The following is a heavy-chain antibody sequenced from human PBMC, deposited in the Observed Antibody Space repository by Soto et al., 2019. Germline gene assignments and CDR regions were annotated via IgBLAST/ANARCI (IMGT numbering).Heavy chain of an antibody. CDR2: ISAYNGNT. D-gene: IGHD1-26*01. V-gene: IGHV1-18*01. CDR1: GYTFTSYG. Sequence: QVQLVQSGAEVKKPGASVKVSCKASGYTFTSYGISWVRQAPGQGLEWMGWISAYNGNTKYAQKLQGRVTTTTDTSTSPANMELRSLRSDDTAVYYCARDLGGSYYAPVDYWGQGTLVTVSS. J-gene: IGHJ4*02. CDR3: ARDLGGSYYAPVDY.